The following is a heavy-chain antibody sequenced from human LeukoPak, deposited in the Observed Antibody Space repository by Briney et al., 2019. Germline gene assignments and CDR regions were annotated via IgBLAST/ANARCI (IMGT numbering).Heavy chain of an antibody. J-gene: IGHJ4*02. D-gene: IGHD6-6*01. CDR3: ARGEKGSSSGSIDN. CDR1: GGSITSGGCY. Sequence: SETLSLTCTVSGGSITSGGCYWSWIRQPAGKGLEWIGRMYTTGSTNYNPYLKSRVTISVDTSKNQFSLKLSSVTAADTAVYYCARGEKGSSSGSIDNWGQGTLVTVSS. V-gene: IGHV4-61*02. CDR2: MYTTGST.